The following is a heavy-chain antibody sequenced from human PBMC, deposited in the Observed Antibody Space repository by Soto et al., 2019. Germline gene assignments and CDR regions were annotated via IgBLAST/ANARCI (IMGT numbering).Heavy chain of an antibody. CDR2: IRGDGDST. Sequence: PGGSLRLSCGASGFSLSTYDMIWVRQAPGKGLEWVSDIRGDGDSTYYADSVKGRFTISRDKANNTVSPQMNSLRGEDTAVYYCAREAPVAGTNYFDLWGQGNPVTVSS. CDR1: GFSLSTYD. D-gene: IGHD6-19*01. CDR3: AREAPVAGTNYFDL. J-gene: IGHJ4*02. V-gene: IGHV3-23*01.